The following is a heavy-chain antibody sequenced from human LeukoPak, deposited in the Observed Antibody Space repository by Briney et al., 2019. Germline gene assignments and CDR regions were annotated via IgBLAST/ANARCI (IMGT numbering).Heavy chain of an antibody. D-gene: IGHD2-8*02. CDR3: ARSGGGNAFDI. CDR1: GFTFSSYG. Sequence: GRSLRLSCAASGFTFSSYGMHWVRQAPGKGLEWVAVIWYDGSNKYYADSVKGRFTISRDNSKNTLYLQMNSLRAEDTAVYYRARSGGGNAFDIWGQGTMVTVSS. V-gene: IGHV3-33*01. J-gene: IGHJ3*02. CDR2: IWYDGSNK.